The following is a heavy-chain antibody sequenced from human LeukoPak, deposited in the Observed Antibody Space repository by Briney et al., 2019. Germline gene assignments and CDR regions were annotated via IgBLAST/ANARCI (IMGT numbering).Heavy chain of an antibody. D-gene: IGHD2-21*01. Sequence: PGGSLRLSCAASGFTFSSYWMHWVRQAPGKGLVWVSRINSDGSSTSYADSVKGQFTISRDNAKNTLYLQMNSLRAEDTAVYYCATKHGGPYAFDIWGQGTMVTVSS. V-gene: IGHV3-74*01. CDR1: GFTFSSYW. CDR2: INSDGSST. CDR3: ATKHGGPYAFDI. J-gene: IGHJ3*02.